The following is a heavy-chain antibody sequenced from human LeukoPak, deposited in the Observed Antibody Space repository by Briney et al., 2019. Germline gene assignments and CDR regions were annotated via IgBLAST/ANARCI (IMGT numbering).Heavy chain of an antibody. CDR3: ARDKLVGATIVGNWFDP. CDR2: IIPIFGTA. Sequence: SVKVSCKASGGTFSSHAISWVRQAPGQGLEWMGSIIPIFGTANYAQKFQGRVTITTDESTSTAYMELSSLRSEDTAVYYCARDKLVGATIVGNWFDPWGQGTLVTVSS. CDR1: GGTFSSHA. V-gene: IGHV1-69*05. J-gene: IGHJ5*02. D-gene: IGHD1-26*01.